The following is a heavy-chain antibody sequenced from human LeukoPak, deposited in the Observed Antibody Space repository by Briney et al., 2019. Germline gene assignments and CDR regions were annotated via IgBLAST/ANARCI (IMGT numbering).Heavy chain of an antibody. D-gene: IGHD3-3*01. Sequence: GGSLRLSCAASGFTFSSYWMSWVRQAPGKGLEWVANIKQDGSEKYYVDSVKGRFTISRDNAKNSLYLQMNSLRAEDTAVYYCARDSDDITIFGVVITPNHYWGQGTLVTVSS. CDR3: ARDSDDITIFGVVITPNHY. V-gene: IGHV3-7*01. CDR1: GFTFSSYW. J-gene: IGHJ4*02. CDR2: IKQDGSEK.